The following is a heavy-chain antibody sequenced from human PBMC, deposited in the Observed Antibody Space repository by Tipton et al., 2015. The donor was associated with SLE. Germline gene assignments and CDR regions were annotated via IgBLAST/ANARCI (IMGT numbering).Heavy chain of an antibody. D-gene: IGHD6-13*01. V-gene: IGHV4-34*01. J-gene: IGHJ5*02. CDR1: GGSFSGYY. CDR2: INHSGST. CDR3: ARDLEGYSSTWFT. Sequence: TLSLTCAVYGGSFSGYYWSWIRQPPGKGLEWIGEINHSGSTYYNPSLKSRVTISVDTSKNQFSLKLNSVTAADTAVYYCARDLEGYSSTWFTWGQGTLVTVSS.